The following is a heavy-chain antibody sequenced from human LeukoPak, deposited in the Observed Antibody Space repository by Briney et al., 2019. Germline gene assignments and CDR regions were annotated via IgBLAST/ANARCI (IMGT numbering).Heavy chain of an antibody. D-gene: IGHD3-3*01. CDR2: INHSGST. CDR3: VRGRTIFGVVTMQNFDY. Sequence: SETLSLTCAVYGGSFSGYYWSWIRQPPGKGLEWIGEINHSGSTNYNPSLKSRVTISVDTSKNQFSLKLSSVTAADTAVYYCVRGRTIFGVVTMQNFDYWGQGTLVTVSS. CDR1: GGSFSGYY. V-gene: IGHV4-34*01. J-gene: IGHJ4*02.